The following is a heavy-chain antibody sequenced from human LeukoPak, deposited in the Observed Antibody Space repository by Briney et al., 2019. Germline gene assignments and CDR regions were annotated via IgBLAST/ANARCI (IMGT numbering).Heavy chain of an antibody. Sequence: ASVEVSCKVSGYTLTELSMHWVRQAPGKGLEWMGGFDPEDGETIYAQKFQGRVTMTRDTSTSTVYMELRSLRSEDTAVYYCARTVSTGNSGWNWFDPGAREPWSPSPQ. V-gene: IGHV1-24*01. D-gene: IGHD5/OR15-5a*01. CDR3: ARTVSTGNSGWNWFDP. CDR1: GYTLTELS. J-gene: IGHJ5*02. CDR2: FDPEDGET.